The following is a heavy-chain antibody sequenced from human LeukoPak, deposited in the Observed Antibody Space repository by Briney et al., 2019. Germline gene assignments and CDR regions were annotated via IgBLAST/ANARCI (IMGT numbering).Heavy chain of an antibody. D-gene: IGHD4-11*01. Sequence: PGGSLRLSCVASGFTLKSYWMSWVRQAPGKGLEWVANIKQDGSEKYYVDSVKGRFTISRDNAKNSLYLQMNSLRAEDTAVYYCTREDHSNYNYWGQGTLVTVSS. CDR1: GFTLKSYW. CDR3: TREDHSNYNY. J-gene: IGHJ4*02. V-gene: IGHV3-7*01. CDR2: IKQDGSEK.